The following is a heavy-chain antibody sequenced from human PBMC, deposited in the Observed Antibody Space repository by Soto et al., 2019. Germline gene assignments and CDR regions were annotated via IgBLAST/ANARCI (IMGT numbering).Heavy chain of an antibody. CDR3: AKDIGCSGGSCLGHYYYGMDV. J-gene: IGHJ6*02. Sequence: GSLRLSCAASGFTFDDYTMHWVRQAAGKGLEWVYLISWDGGSTYYADSVKGRFTISRDNSKNSLYLQMNSLRTEDTALYYCAKDIGCSGGSCLGHYYYGMDVWGQGTTVTVSS. CDR1: GFTFDDYT. D-gene: IGHD2-15*01. CDR2: ISWDGGST. V-gene: IGHV3-43*01.